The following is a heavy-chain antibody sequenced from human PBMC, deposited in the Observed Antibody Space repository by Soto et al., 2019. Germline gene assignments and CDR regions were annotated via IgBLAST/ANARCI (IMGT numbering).Heavy chain of an antibody. CDR3: AKRGVDTFGLSY. V-gene: IGHV3-74*01. CDR1: GFTFSSFW. Sequence: EVQLVDSGGGLVQPGGSLRLSCAVSGFTFSSFWMHWVLQAPGEGLVWVSRINTDGSSTSYADSVKGRFTISRDNAKNTLYLQMNSLRVEDTAMYYCAKRGVDTFGLSYWGQGTLVTVSS. D-gene: IGHD3-10*01. J-gene: IGHJ4*02. CDR2: INTDGSST.